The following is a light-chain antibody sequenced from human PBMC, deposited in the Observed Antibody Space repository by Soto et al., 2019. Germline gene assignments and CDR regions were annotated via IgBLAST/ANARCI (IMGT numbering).Light chain of an antibody. CDR3: QQYNSCPWT. Sequence: DSQMTQSPSTLSASVGDRVTITCRASQSISGWLAWYQQKPGKAPSLLIYRASNLEGGVPSRFSGSGSGTEFTLTISSLQPDDFATYYCQQYNSCPWTFGQGTKVEIK. CDR2: RAS. J-gene: IGKJ1*01. CDR1: QSISGW. V-gene: IGKV1-5*03.